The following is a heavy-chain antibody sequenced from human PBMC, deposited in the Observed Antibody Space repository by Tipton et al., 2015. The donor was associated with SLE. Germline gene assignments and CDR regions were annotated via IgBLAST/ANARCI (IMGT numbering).Heavy chain of an antibody. V-gene: IGHV3-64*02. D-gene: IGHD1-26*01. J-gene: IGHJ6*03. CDR1: EFDFLSYA. CDR2: MSSYGGST. Sequence: GSLRLSRVTSEFDFLSYALHWVRQAPGNGLEDVASMSSYGGSTYYGGAFKDRFIISRDHYKSTVYLQMGSLRSEDTAVYYCARRLGATGYYYLDVWGRGTTVTVSS. CDR3: ARRLGATGYYYLDV.